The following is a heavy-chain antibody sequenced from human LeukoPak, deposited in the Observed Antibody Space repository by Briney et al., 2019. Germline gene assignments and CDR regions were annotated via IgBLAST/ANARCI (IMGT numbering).Heavy chain of an antibody. J-gene: IGHJ4*02. CDR2: ISEISTYI. Sequence: GGSLRLSCAASGFTFSDYCMNWVRQAPGTGQEWVSSISEISTYIHHADSVKGRFTISRDNARNSLYLQMDSLKVEDTAVYYCARTRSCGGGFYPWDFHYWGQGTPVTVSS. CDR1: GFTFSDYC. V-gene: IGHV3-21*01. D-gene: IGHD2-21*02. CDR3: ARTRSCGGGFYPWDFHY.